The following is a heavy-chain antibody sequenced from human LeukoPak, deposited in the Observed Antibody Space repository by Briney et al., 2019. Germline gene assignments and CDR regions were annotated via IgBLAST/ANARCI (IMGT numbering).Heavy chain of an antibody. V-gene: IGHV4-38-2*02. CDR3: ARDRGVGAVDY. Sequence: SETLSLNCTVSGYSISSGYYWGWIRQPPGKGLEWIGSIYHSGSTYYNPSLKSRVTISVDTSKNQFSLKLTSVTAADTAVYYCARDRGVGAVDYWGQGTLVTVSS. J-gene: IGHJ4*02. CDR1: GYSISSGYY. CDR2: IYHSGST. D-gene: IGHD1-26*01.